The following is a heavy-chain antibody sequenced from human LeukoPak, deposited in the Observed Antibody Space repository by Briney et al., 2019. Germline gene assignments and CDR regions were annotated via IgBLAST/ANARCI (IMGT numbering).Heavy chain of an antibody. CDR3: ARVDAGRYYGHDY. Sequence: ASVKVSCKASGYTLSNYDISWVRQAPGQGLEWMRWISVYNGNTNYAQKFQGRVTMTTDTSTSTAYMELRSLRSDDTAMYYCARVDAGRYYGHDYWGQGTLVTVTS. D-gene: IGHD1-26*01. CDR2: ISVYNGNT. V-gene: IGHV1-18*01. J-gene: IGHJ4*02. CDR1: GYTLSNYD.